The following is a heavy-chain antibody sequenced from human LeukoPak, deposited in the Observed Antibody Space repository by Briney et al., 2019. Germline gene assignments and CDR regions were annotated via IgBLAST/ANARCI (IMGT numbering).Heavy chain of an antibody. CDR3: ARDSRANLYFDY. CDR1: GFTFSSYW. V-gene: IGHV3-74*03. CDR2: INSDGTNT. Sequence: WGSLRLSCAASGFTFSSYWMHWVRQSPGKGLVWVSRINSDGTNTQYADSVKGRFTISRDKAKNTLYLQMNSLRVEDTAVYYCARDSRANLYFDYWGQRTLVTVSS. J-gene: IGHJ4*02.